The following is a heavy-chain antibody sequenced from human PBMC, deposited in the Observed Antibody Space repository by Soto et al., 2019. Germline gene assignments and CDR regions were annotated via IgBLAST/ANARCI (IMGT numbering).Heavy chain of an antibody. J-gene: IGHJ4*02. D-gene: IGHD3-22*01. CDR2: IYYSGST. CDR1: GGSISSGGYY. Sequence: LSLTCTVSGGSISSGGYYWSWIRQHPGKGLEWIGYIYYSGSTYYNTSLKSRVTISVDTSKNQFSLKLRSVTAADTAVYYCAREAFNYYDSSGYYYDRQFDYWGQGTLVTVSS. V-gene: IGHV4-31*03. CDR3: AREAFNYYDSSGYYYDRQFDY.